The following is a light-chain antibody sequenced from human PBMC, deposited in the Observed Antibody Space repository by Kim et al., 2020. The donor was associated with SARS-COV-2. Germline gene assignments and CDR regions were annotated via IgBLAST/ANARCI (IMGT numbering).Light chain of an antibody. CDR3: NSRDSSGNHWV. CDR2: GKN. J-gene: IGLJ3*02. CDR1: SLRSYY. Sequence: SSELTQDPAVSVALGQTVRITCQGDSLRSYYASWYQQKPGQAPVLVIYGKNKRPSGIPDRFSGSRSGNTASLTITGAQAEDEADYYCNSRDSSGNHWVFGGGTQLTVL. V-gene: IGLV3-19*01.